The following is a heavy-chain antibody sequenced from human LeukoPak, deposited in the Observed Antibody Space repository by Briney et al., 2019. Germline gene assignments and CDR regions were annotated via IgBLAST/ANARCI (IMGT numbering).Heavy chain of an antibody. CDR2: IYSGGST. J-gene: IGHJ6*03. V-gene: IGHV3-53*01. D-gene: IGHD7-27*01. Sequence: PGGSLRLSCAASGFTVSSNYMSWVRQAPGKGLEWVSVIYSGGSTYYADSVKGRFTISRDNSKNTLYLQMNSLRAEDTAVYYCAKALRLTGDRYYYYYMDVWGKGTTVTISS. CDR3: AKALRLTGDRYYYYYMDV. CDR1: GFTVSSNY.